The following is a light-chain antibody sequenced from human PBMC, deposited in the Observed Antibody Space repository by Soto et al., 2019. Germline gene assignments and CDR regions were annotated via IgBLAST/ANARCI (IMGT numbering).Light chain of an antibody. CDR3: QQYNNWPT. Sequence: EIEFTQSPRTLPMSPRESVPLSCRDSQSVSNNYLAWYQQKPGQAPRLLIYGASTRETGIPARFSGSGSGTEFTLTISSLQSEDFAVYYCQQYNNWPTFGQGTRLEIK. V-gene: IGKV3-15*01. J-gene: IGKJ5*01. CDR1: QSVSNN. CDR2: GAS.